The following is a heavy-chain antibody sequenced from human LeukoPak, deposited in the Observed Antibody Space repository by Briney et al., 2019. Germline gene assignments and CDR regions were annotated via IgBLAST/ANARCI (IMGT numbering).Heavy chain of an antibody. V-gene: IGHV3-7*01. CDR3: ARVNLREGSSTSSSTIDY. J-gene: IGHJ4*02. D-gene: IGHD2-2*02. CDR1: GFTFSSYW. Sequence: GGSLRLSCAASGFTFSSYWMSWVRQAPGKGLEWVANIKQDGSEKYYVDSVKGRFTISRDNAKNSLYLQMNSLRAEDTAVYYCARVNLREGSSTSSSTIDYWGQGTLVTVSS. CDR2: IKQDGSEK.